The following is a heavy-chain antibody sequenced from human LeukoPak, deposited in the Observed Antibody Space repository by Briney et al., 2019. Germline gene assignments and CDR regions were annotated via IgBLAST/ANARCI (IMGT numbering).Heavy chain of an antibody. CDR1: GFTFSSYW. J-gene: IGHJ5*02. Sequence: GGSLRHSCAASGFTFSSYWMHWVRQGPGKGLVWVSRISTDGSSTDYADSVKGRFTISRENAKNTLYLQMNSLRAEDTAVYYCARTRTLPIAGGFATWGQGSLVTVSS. CDR3: ARTRTLPIAGGFAT. D-gene: IGHD3-16*01. CDR2: ISTDGSST. V-gene: IGHV3-74*01.